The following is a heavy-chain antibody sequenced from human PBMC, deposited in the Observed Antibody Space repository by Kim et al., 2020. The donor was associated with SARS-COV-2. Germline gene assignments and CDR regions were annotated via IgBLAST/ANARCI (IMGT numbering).Heavy chain of an antibody. J-gene: IGHJ4*02. D-gene: IGHD2-8*02. V-gene: IGHV3-23*01. CDR2: T. CDR3: ARGAGGYYDY. Sequence: THYAGSAKGRFIISRDNSKNMLYLQMNSLRAEDTAVYYCARGAGGYYDYWGQGTLVTVSS.